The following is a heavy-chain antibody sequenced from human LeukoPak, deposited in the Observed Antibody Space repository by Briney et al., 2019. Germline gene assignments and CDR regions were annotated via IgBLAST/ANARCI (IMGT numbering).Heavy chain of an antibody. CDR1: GFTFSSYW. V-gene: IGHV3-30*02. CDR3: AKDHSSFSYYYGVDV. Sequence: GGSLRLSCAASGFTFSSYWMHWVRQAPGKGLEWVAFIRYDGSNKYYADSVKGRFTISRDNSKNTLYLQMNSLRAEDTAVYYCAKDHSSFSYYYGVDVWGQGTTVTVSS. CDR2: IRYDGSNK. D-gene: IGHD3-22*01. J-gene: IGHJ6*02.